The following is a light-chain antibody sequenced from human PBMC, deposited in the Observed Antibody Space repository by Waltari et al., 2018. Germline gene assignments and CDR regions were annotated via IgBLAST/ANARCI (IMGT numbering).Light chain of an antibody. J-gene: IGKJ1*01. Sequence: DIQMTQSPSTLSASVGDRVTITCRAAHVIDSWVAWYQQKPGKAPRLLIYKTSNLESGVPSRFSGGGSETEFTLTISSLQPDDFATYYCQQYNDYPWTFGQGTRV. CDR1: HVIDSW. CDR3: QQYNDYPWT. CDR2: KTS. V-gene: IGKV1-5*03.